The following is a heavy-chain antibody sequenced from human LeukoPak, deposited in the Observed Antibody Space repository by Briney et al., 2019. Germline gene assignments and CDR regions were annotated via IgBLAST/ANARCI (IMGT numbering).Heavy chain of an antibody. CDR1: GGSFSGYY. V-gene: IGHV4-34*01. D-gene: IGHD2-15*01. J-gene: IGHJ6*03. Sequence: SETLSLTCAVYGGSFSGYYWSWIRQPPGKGLEWIGEINHSGSTNYNPSLKSRVTISVDTSKNQFSLKLSSVTAADTAVYYCARSVEGYCSGGSCYYYSYYMDVWGKGTTVTVSS. CDR2: INHSGST. CDR3: ARSVEGYCSGGSCYYYSYYMDV.